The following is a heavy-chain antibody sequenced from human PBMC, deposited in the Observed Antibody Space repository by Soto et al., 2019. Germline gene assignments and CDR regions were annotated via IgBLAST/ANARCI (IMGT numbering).Heavy chain of an antibody. CDR2: ISYDGSNK. D-gene: IGHD4-17*01. CDR3: AKAKTYGDYEGGEDAFDI. Sequence: GGSLRLSCAASGFTFSSYGMHWVRQAPGKGLEWVAVISYDGSNKYYADSVKGRFTISRDNSKNTLYLQMNSLRAEDTAVYYCAKAKTYGDYEGGEDAFDIWGQGTMVTVSS. J-gene: IGHJ3*02. V-gene: IGHV3-30*18. CDR1: GFTFSSYG.